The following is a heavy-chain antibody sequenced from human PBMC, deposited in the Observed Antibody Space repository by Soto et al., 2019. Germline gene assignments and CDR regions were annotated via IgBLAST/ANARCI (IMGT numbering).Heavy chain of an antibody. CDR2: ISAYNGNT. D-gene: IGHD2-2*01. J-gene: IGHJ5*02. CDR3: ARVPPPQVVPAASPEFDP. V-gene: IGHV1-18*01. CDR1: GYTFTSYG. Sequence: VASVKVSCKASGYTFTSYGISWVRQAPGQGLEWMGWISAYNGNTNYAQKLQGRVTMTTDTSTSTAYMELRSLRSDDTAVYYCARVPPPQVVPAASPEFDPWGQGTLVTVSS.